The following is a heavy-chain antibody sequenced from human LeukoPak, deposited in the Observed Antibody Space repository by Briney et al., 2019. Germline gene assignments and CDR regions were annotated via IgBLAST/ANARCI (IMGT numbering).Heavy chain of an antibody. V-gene: IGHV5-51*01. D-gene: IGHD5-24*01. J-gene: IGHJ4*02. CDR1: GYSFTSCW. CDR3: ARLRDGYKSPRGFDY. Sequence: GESLKISCKGSGYSFTSCWIGWVRQMPGKGLEWMGIIYPGDSDTRYSPSFQGQVTISADKSISTAYLQWSSLKASDTAMYYCARLRDGYKSPRGFDYWGQGTLVTVSS. CDR2: IYPGDSDT.